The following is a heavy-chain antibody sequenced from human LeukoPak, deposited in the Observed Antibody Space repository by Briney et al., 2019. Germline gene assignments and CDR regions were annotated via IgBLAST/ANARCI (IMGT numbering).Heavy chain of an antibody. V-gene: IGHV3-23*01. J-gene: IGHJ4*02. CDR2: ISGSGGST. D-gene: IGHD3-22*01. CDR1: GFTFSSYA. Sequence: GGSLRLSCAASGFTFSSYAMSWVRQAPGKGLEWVSAISGSGGSTYYADSVKGRFTISRDNSKNTLYLQMSSLRAEDTAVYYCAKEAPYDSSGYYYRDFDYWGQGTLVTVSS. CDR3: AKEAPYDSSGYYYRDFDY.